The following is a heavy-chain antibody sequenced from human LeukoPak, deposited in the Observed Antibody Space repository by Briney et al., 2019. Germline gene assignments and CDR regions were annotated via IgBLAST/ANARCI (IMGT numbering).Heavy chain of an antibody. D-gene: IGHD3-22*01. V-gene: IGHV4-59*08. CDR3: ARGRRYSDSSNCYFDY. CDR1: GGSISNYY. Sequence: SETLSLTCSVSGGSISNYYWSWIRQPPGKGLEWIGYIYYSGSTKYNSSLKSRVTISVQTSNNQFSLKLSSVTAADTAVYYCARGRRYSDSSNCYFDYWGQGTLVTVSS. J-gene: IGHJ4*02. CDR2: IYYSGST.